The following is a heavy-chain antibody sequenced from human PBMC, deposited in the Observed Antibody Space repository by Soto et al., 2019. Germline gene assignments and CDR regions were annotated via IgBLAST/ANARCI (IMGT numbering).Heavy chain of an antibody. CDR1: GGTFSSYA. V-gene: IGHV1-69*12. CDR3: ARRRIGDGVRDY. D-gene: IGHD4-17*01. J-gene: IGHJ4*02. CDR2: IIPIFGTA. Sequence: QVQLVQSGAEVKKPGSSVKVSCKASGGTFSSYAISWVRQAPGQGLEWMGGIIPIFGTANHAQKFQGRVTITANDSTTTAYMELTILRAEDTAVYYCARRRIGDGVRDYWGQGTLVTVSS.